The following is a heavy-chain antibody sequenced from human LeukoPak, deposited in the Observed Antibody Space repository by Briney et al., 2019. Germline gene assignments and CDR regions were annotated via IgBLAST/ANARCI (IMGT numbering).Heavy chain of an antibody. V-gene: IGHV1-69*05. CDR2: IIPIFGTA. Sequence: RASVKVSCKASGGTFSSYAISWVRQAPGQVLEWMGRIIPIFGTANYAQKFQGRVTITTDESTSTAYMELSSLRSEDTAVYYCARDQVVRGSNWFDPWGQGTLVTVSS. CDR3: ARDQVVRGSNWFDP. CDR1: GGTFSSYA. J-gene: IGHJ5*02. D-gene: IGHD3-10*01.